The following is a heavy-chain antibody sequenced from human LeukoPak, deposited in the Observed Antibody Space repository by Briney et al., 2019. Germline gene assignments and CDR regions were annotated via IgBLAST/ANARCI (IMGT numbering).Heavy chain of an antibody. CDR2: IYHSGST. CDR1: GYSLSSGYY. Sequence: KPSETLSLTCAVSGYSLSSGYYWGWIRQPPGKGLEWIGSIYHSGSTYYNPSLKSRVTISVDTSKNQFSLKLSSVTAADTAVYYCARLLREWLNFDYWGQGTLVTVSS. D-gene: IGHD3-3*01. CDR3: ARLLREWLNFDY. J-gene: IGHJ4*02. V-gene: IGHV4-38-2*01.